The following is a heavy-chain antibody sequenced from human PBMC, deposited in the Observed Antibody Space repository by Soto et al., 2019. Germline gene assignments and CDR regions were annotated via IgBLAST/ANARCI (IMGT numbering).Heavy chain of an antibody. CDR3: ARYDSSGYENDY. D-gene: IGHD3-22*01. J-gene: IGHJ4*02. CDR2: IYYSGST. CDR1: GGSISSSSYY. Sequence: PSETLSLTCTVSGGSISSSSYYWGWIRQPPGKGLEWIGSIYYSGSTYYNPSLKSRVTISVDTSKNQFSLKLSSVTAADTAVYYCARYDSSGYENDYWGQGTLVTVSS. V-gene: IGHV4-39*01.